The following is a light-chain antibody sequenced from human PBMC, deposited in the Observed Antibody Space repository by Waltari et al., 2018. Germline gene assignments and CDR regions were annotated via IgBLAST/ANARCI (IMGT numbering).Light chain of an antibody. V-gene: IGLV3-1*01. CDR2: QDS. CDR1: KLGEKY. J-gene: IGLJ2*01. Sequence: SYELTQPPSVSVSPGQTASITCSGDKLGEKYACWYQQKPGQSPVVVFHQDSKRPSGIPERCSGSNSGNTATLTISGTQAMDEADYYCQAWDSSTAVVFGGGTKLTVL. CDR3: QAWDSSTAVV.